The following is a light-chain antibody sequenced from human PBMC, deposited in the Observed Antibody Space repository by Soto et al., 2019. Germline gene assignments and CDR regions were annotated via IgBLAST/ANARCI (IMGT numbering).Light chain of an antibody. CDR1: HNIDTW. V-gene: IGKV3-15*01. Sequence: MTQSPSALSTSVGDRVTITCRSSHNIDTWLAWYQQKPGQAPRLLIYGASTRATGIPARFSGSGSGTEFTLTISSLQSEDFAVYYCQQYNNWPRTFGQGTKVDIK. J-gene: IGKJ1*01. CDR3: QQYNNWPRT. CDR2: GAS.